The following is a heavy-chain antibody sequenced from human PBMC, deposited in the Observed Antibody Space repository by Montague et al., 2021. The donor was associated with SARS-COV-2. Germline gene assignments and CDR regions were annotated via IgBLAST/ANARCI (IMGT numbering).Heavy chain of an antibody. CDR2: INHSGST. Sequence: SETLSLTCAVYGGSFSGYYWSWIRQPPGKGLEWIGEINHSGSTSYDPSLKSRVTISVDTSKNQFSLKLSSVTAADTAVYYCARVSKQHIVVVIAIVYYYYMDVWGKGTTVTVSS. J-gene: IGHJ6*03. D-gene: IGHD2-21*01. CDR1: GGSFSGYY. CDR3: ARVSKQHIVVVIAIVYYYYMDV. V-gene: IGHV4-34*01.